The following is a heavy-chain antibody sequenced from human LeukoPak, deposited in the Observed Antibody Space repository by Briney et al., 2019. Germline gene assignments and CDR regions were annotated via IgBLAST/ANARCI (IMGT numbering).Heavy chain of an antibody. D-gene: IGHD1-7*01. V-gene: IGHV1-18*01. J-gene: IGHJ4*02. CDR3: ARDSRDRGTGTTHY. CDR2: ISAYNGNT. Sequence: ASVKVSCKASGYTFTSYGISWVRQAPGQGLEWIGWISAYNGNTNYAQKLQGRVTMTTDTSTSTAYMELRSLRSDDTAVYYCARDSRDRGTGTTHYWGQGTLVTVSS. CDR1: GYTFTSYG.